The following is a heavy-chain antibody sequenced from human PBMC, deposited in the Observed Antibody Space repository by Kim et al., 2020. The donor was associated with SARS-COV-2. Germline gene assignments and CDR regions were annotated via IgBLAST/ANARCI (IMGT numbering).Heavy chain of an antibody. CDR1: GVTFNNAW. V-gene: IGHV3-15*01. CDR2: ILSKPDGGTT. CDR3: TTAANWKNFDY. Sequence: GGSLRLSCAASGVTFNNAWMSWVRQAPGKGLEWVGRILSKPDGGTTDYAAPVKGRFTISRDDSKKMVYLQMNSLEVEDTAVYYCTTAANWKNFDYWGQGTLVTVSS. J-gene: IGHJ4*02. D-gene: IGHD1-1*01.